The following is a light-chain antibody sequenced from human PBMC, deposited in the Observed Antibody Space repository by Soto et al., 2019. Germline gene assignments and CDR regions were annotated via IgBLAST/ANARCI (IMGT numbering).Light chain of an antibody. CDR3: ATWDDSLNGRV. CDR2: DGY. CDR1: SSNIGTNT. V-gene: IGLV1-44*01. J-gene: IGLJ2*01. Sequence: QSVLTQPPSASGTPGQRVTISCSGSSSNIGTNTVNWYRQLPGAAPKLLISDGYHRSSGVPDRFSASKSGTSASLAISGLQSEDEAAYYCATWDDSLNGRVFGGGTKLTVL.